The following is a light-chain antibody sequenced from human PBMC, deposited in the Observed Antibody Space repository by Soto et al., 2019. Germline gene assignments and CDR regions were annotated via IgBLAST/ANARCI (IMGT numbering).Light chain of an antibody. CDR3: SSYAGSNNFFYV. V-gene: IGLV2-8*01. J-gene: IGLJ1*01. CDR2: EVS. Sequence: QSVLTQPPSASGSPGQSVTISCAGTSSDVGAYNYVSWYQQHPGKAPKLMIYEVSKRPSGVPDRFSGSKSGNTASLTVSGRQAEDEADYYCSSYAGSNNFFYVLGTGTKVTVL. CDR1: SSDVGAYNY.